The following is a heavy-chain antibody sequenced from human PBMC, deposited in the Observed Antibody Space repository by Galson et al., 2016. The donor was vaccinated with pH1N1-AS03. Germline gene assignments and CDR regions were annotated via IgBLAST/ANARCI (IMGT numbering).Heavy chain of an antibody. CDR3: TTKPVSAMDV. J-gene: IGHJ6*02. V-gene: IGHV3-15*01. Sequence: LSCAASGFSFTNAWMSWVRQAPGKGLEWVGRIKGKTDGGTVDYAAPVKGRFTISRDDSETTLYLQMNSLKTEDTGVYYCTTKPVSAMDVWGQGTTVTVSS. CDR2: IKGKTDGGTV. CDR1: GFSFTNAW. D-gene: IGHD1-14*01.